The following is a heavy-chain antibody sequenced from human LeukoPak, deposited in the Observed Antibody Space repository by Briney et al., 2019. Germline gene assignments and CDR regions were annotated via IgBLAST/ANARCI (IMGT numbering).Heavy chain of an antibody. Sequence: GSLRLSCAASGFTFSSYSMNWVRQAPGKGLEWVSSISSSSSYIYYADSVKGRFTISRDNSKNTLYLQMNSLRAEDTAVYYCARGALGYSGYDQTFDYWAQGTLVTVSS. V-gene: IGHV3-21*01. CDR1: GFTFSSYS. D-gene: IGHD5-12*01. CDR3: ARGALGYSGYDQTFDY. J-gene: IGHJ4*02. CDR2: ISSSSSYI.